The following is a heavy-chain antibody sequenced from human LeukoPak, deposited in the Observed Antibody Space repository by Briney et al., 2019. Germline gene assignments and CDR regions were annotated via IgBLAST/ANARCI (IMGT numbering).Heavy chain of an antibody. Sequence: SDTLSLTCTVSGGSISSYYWSWIRQAPGKGLEWIGNIYYSGSTNYSPSLKSRVTISVDTSKNQFSLKLFSVTAADTAVYYCARHGTLGATRYPLDYWGQGTLVTVS. V-gene: IGHV4-59*08. CDR3: ARHGTLGATRYPLDY. CDR1: GGSISSYY. J-gene: IGHJ4*02. CDR2: IYYSGST. D-gene: IGHD1-26*01.